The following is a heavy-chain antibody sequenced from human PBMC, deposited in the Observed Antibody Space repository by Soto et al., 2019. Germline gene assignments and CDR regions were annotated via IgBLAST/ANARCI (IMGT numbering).Heavy chain of an antibody. Sequence: PSETLSLTCTVSGGSISSYYWSWIRQPPGKGLEWIGYIYYSGSTNYNPSLKSRVTISVDTSKNQFSLKLSSVTAADTAVYYCARGGGYDFWSGDYDYWGQGTLVTVS. CDR1: GGSISSYY. D-gene: IGHD3-3*01. V-gene: IGHV4-59*01. J-gene: IGHJ4*02. CDR2: IYYSGST. CDR3: ARGGGYDFWSGDYDY.